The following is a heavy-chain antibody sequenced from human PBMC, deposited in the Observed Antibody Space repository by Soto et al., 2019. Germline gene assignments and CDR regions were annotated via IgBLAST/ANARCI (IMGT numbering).Heavy chain of an antibody. J-gene: IGHJ5*02. CDR3: AHTSASYYYGSGILSNWFDP. V-gene: IGHV2-5*02. CDR1: GFSLSTSGVG. Sequence: QITLKESGPPLVKPTQTLTLTCTFSGFSLSTSGVGVGWIRQPPGKALEWLALIYWDDDKRYSPSLKSRLTITKDNSKNQVVLTKNNMDPVDTPTYYGAHTSASYYYGSGILSNWFDPLGQGTLVTVSS. CDR2: IYWDDDK. D-gene: IGHD3-10*01.